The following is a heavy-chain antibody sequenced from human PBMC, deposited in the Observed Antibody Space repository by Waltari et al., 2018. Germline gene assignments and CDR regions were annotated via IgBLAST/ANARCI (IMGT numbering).Heavy chain of an antibody. CDR2: INQDGSEI. Sequence: EVTVVESGGGLVLPGGSLRLSCAASGLTFNSDWMRWVRQAKGKGLEWVANINQDGSEINYVDSVKGRFTISRDNARNSLYLQMNSLRVEDAAVYYCARGRGWYWGQGTLVAVSS. V-gene: IGHV3-7*01. D-gene: IGHD2-15*01. J-gene: IGHJ4*02. CDR3: ARGRGWY. CDR1: GLTFNSDW.